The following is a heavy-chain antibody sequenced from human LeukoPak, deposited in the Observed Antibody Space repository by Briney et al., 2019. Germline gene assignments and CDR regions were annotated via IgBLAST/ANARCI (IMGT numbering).Heavy chain of an antibody. CDR2: INPSGGST. CDR1: GYTFTSYY. J-gene: IGHJ4*02. CDR3: IVKGRGSGSYSGY. V-gene: IGHV1-46*01. Sequence: GASVKVSCKASGYTFTSYYMHWVRQAPGQGLEWMGIINPSGGSTSYAQKFQGRVTMTRDMSTSSVYMELSSLRSDDTAVYYCIVKGRGSGSYSGYWGQGTLVTVSS. D-gene: IGHD3-10*01.